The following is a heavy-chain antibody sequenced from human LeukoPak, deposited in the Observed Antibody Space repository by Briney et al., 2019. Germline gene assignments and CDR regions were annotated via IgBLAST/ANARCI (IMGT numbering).Heavy chain of an antibody. V-gene: IGHV3-11*01. CDR2: ISSSGSTI. J-gene: IGHJ4*02. D-gene: IGHD3-22*01. Sequence: GSLRLSCAASGFTFSDYYMSWIRQAPGKGLEWVSYISSSGSTIYYADSVKGRFTISRDNAKNSLNLQMNSLRAEDTAVYYCARVHYYDSSGLNWGQGTLVTVSS. CDR1: GFTFSDYY. CDR3: ARVHYYDSSGLN.